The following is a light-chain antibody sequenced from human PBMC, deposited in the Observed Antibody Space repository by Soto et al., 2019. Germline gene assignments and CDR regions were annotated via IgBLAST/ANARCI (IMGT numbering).Light chain of an antibody. CDR2: GAS. V-gene: IGKV3-20*01. CDR3: QQYGRSAYT. Sequence: EIVLTQSPGTLSLSPGERATLSCRASQSVSSNYLAWYQQKPGQAPRLFIYGASSRATGIPDRFSGSGSGTDFTLTISRLEPEDFAVYYCQQYGRSAYTFGQGTTLEIK. CDR1: QSVSSNY. J-gene: IGKJ2*01.